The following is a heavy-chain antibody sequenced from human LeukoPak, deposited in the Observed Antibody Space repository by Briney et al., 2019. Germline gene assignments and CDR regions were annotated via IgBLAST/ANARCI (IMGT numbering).Heavy chain of an antibody. Sequence: PGGSLRLSYAASGFTVSSNYMNWVRQAPGKGLEWVSVIYSGGSTYYADSVKGRFTISRDNSKNTLYLQMNSLRAEDTAVYYCARDPATYYYDSSVVDIWGQGTMVTVSS. D-gene: IGHD3-22*01. CDR3: ARDPATYYYDSSVVDI. CDR1: GFTVSSNY. J-gene: IGHJ3*02. V-gene: IGHV3-53*01. CDR2: IYSGGST.